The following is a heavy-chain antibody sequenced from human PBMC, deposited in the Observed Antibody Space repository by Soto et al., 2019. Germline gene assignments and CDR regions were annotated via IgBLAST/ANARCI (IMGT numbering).Heavy chain of an antibody. Sequence: ASVKVSCKASEDTFTRYVIHWVRQAPGQRLEWMGWINAGNGNTKYSQNFQGRVTITRDASASTAYMELSSLRSQDTAVYYCATSTIVISTWKQYFRGMDVWGQGSTVTVSS. CDR3: ATSTIVISTWKQYFRGMDV. J-gene: IGHJ6*02. CDR1: EDTFTRYV. CDR2: INAGNGNT. V-gene: IGHV1-3*01. D-gene: IGHD6-13*01.